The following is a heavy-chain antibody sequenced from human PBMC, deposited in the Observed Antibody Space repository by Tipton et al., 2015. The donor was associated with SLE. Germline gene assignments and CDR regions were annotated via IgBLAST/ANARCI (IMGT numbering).Heavy chain of an antibody. CDR2: IYSSGGT. Sequence: TLSLTCTVSGGSISRYYWSWIRQPPGKGLEWIGYIYSSGGTDYNPSLKSRLTISVETSKNQFSLKLTSVTAADTAVYYCARGNYDFRGRTFDIWGQGTMVTVSS. V-gene: IGHV4-4*08. CDR1: GGSISRYY. J-gene: IGHJ3*02. CDR3: ARGNYDFRGRTFDI. D-gene: IGHD3-3*01.